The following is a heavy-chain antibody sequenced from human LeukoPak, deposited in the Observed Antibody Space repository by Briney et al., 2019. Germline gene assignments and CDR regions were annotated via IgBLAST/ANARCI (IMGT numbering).Heavy chain of an antibody. D-gene: IGHD1-7*01. CDR2: ISSSGSTI. J-gene: IGHJ6*03. CDR1: GFTFSDYY. V-gene: IGHV3-11*04. Sequence: GGSLRLSCAASGFTFSDYYMSWIRQAPGKGLEWVSYISSSGSTIYYADSVKGRFTISRDNAKNSLYLQMNSLRAEDTAVYYCARGVELELLVYYYYYMDVWGKGTTVTVSS. CDR3: ARGVELELLVYYYYYMDV.